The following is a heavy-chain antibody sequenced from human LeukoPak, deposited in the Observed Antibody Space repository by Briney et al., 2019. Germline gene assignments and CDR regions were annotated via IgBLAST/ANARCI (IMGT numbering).Heavy chain of an antibody. CDR1: GGSISNYY. J-gene: IGHJ5*02. Sequence: SETLSLTCNVSGGSISNYYWNWIRQPAGKGLEWIGRFYARGNTNYNPSLKSRVTMSVDTSKNQLSLKLTSVTAADTAVYYCAKDRAPSYSSGWHGDNWFDPWGQGTLVTVSS. D-gene: IGHD6-19*01. V-gene: IGHV4-4*07. CDR2: FYARGNT. CDR3: AKDRAPSYSSGWHGDNWFDP.